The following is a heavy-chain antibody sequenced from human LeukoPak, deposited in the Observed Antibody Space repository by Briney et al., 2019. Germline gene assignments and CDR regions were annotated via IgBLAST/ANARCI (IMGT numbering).Heavy chain of an antibody. D-gene: IGHD3-10*01. CDR1: GFTFSSYA. J-gene: IGHJ4*02. Sequence: GRSLRLSCAASGFTFSSYAMHWVRQAPGKGLEWVAVISYDGSNKYYADSVKGRFTISRDNAKNSLYLQMNSLRAEDTAVYYCARPRGWFGEFEIFWWGQGTLVTVSS. CDR3: ARPRGWFGEFEIFW. CDR2: ISYDGSNK. V-gene: IGHV3-30-3*01.